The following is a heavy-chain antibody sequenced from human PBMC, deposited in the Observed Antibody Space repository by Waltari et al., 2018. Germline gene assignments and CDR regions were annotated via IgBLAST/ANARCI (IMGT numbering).Heavy chain of an antibody. J-gene: IGHJ4*02. V-gene: IGHV5-51*01. CDR2: ISPGASAP. CDR1: GYSFTTYW. Sequence: EVQLVQSGAEVKKPGESLKISCKGSGYSFTTYWIGWVRQMPGKGLECMGIISPGASAPRYSPSSQGQVTISVDKSINPACLQWSSLKASDTAMYYCAGHSSRGWYQYWGQGTLVTVSS. CDR3: AGHSSRGWYQY. D-gene: IGHD6-19*01.